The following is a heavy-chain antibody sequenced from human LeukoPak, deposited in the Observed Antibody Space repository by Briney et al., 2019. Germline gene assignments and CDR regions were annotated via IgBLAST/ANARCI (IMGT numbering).Heavy chain of an antibody. V-gene: IGHV3-23*05. CDR1: GFTFSSYA. CDR3: AKIGANVGF. D-gene: IGHD4/OR15-4a*01. Sequence: GGSLRLSCAASGFTFSSYAMSWVRQAPGKGLEWVSFIYSGGSTHYSDSVKGRFTISRDNSKNTLYLQMNSLRAEDTAVYYCAKIGANVGFWGQGTLVTVSS. J-gene: IGHJ4*02. CDR2: IYSGGST.